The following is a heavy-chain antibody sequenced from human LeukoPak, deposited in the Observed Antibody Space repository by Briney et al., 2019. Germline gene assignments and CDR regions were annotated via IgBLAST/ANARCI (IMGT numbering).Heavy chain of an antibody. CDR2: INPSGGST. D-gene: IGHD5-24*01. J-gene: IGHJ4*02. Sequence: ASVKVSCKASGYTFTSYYMHWVRQAPGQGLEWMGIINPSGGSTSYAQKFQGRVTITADESTSTAYMELSSLRSEDTAVYYCARSLVGDGYNYANLGYWGQGTLVTVSS. CDR1: GYTFTSYY. V-gene: IGHV1-46*01. CDR3: ARSLVGDGYNYANLGY.